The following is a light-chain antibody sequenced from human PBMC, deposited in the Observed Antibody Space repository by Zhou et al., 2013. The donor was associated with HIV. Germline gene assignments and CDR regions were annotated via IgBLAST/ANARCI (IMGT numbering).Light chain of an antibody. CDR2: GTS. V-gene: IGKV3-20*01. CDR1: QSVSSNY. J-gene: IGKJ1*01. Sequence: EIVLTQSPGTLSLSPGERATLSCRASQSVSSNYLAWYQQKPGQAPRLLIYGTSNRAAGIPDRFSGSWSGTDFTLTISRLESEDFAVYYCQQYGTSPWMFGQGTKVEIK. CDR3: QQYGTSPWM.